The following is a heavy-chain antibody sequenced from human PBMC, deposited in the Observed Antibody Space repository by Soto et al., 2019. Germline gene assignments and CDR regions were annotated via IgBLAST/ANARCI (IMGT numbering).Heavy chain of an antibody. CDR3: AKENARMGSDY. V-gene: IGHV3-23*01. CDR1: EGTSSSYA. J-gene: IGHJ4*02. Sequence: RDSCGAAEGTSSSYAMSWVSQAPGKGLEWVSAISGSGDNTYYADSVKGRFTISRDNSKNTLYLQMSSLRADDTAVYYCAKENARMGSDYWGQGTLVTVSS. CDR2: ISGSGDNT. D-gene: IGHD1-26*01.